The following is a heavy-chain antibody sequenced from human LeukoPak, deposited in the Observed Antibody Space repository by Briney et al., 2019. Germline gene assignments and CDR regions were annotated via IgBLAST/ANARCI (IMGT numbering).Heavy chain of an antibody. CDR2: IYSGGST. CDR1: GITASSNY. D-gene: IGHD6-19*01. V-gene: IGHV3-53*01. Sequence: GRSLRLSCALSGITASSNYMNWVRQAAGNGLEWVSVIYSGGSTFYADVVKGRFTISRDKSKNTLYLQMDSLRADDTAVYYCARLTSTIAVAIDYCGQGTLVAVSS. J-gene: IGHJ4*02. CDR3: ARLTSTIAVAIDY.